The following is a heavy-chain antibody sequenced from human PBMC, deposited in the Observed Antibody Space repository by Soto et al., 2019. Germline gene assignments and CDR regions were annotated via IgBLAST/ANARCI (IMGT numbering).Heavy chain of an antibody. CDR2: IVPSLDTT. Sequence: QVHLVQSGTEVKKPGSSGKVSCKASGGTFSSSGFSWVRQAHGQGLEWMGMIVPSLDTTNYAQKFQARVTITADEVTSTAYMELRSLRSEDTAVYYCARWPQPRYTADPYAVDVWGQGTRVIVSS. J-gene: IGHJ6*02. D-gene: IGHD3-16*02. CDR1: GGTFSSSG. CDR3: ARWPQPRYTADPYAVDV. V-gene: IGHV1-69*11.